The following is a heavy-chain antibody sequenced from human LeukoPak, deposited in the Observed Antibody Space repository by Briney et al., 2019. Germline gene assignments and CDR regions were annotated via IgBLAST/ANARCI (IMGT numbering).Heavy chain of an antibody. J-gene: IGHJ4*02. V-gene: IGHV3-64D*06. CDR3: VKDSSSGSYFDY. Sequence: RVSLRLSCSASGFTFSRYAMHWVRQAPGRGLEYVSAISSNGGSTYYADSVKGRFTISRDNSRNTLHLQMSSLRVEDTAVYYCVKDSSSGSYFDYWGQGTLVTVSS. CDR2: ISSNGGST. D-gene: IGHD3-10*01. CDR1: GFTFSRYA.